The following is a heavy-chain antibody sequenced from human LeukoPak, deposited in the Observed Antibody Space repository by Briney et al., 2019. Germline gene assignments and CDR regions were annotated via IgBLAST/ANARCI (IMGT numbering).Heavy chain of an antibody. CDR3: ARLSYGSGFDY. V-gene: IGHV4-34*01. J-gene: IGHJ4*02. D-gene: IGHD3-10*01. Sequence: SETLSLTCAVYGGSFSGYYWSWIRQPPGKGLEWIGEINHSGSTNYNPSLKSRVTISVDTSKNQFSLKLSSVTAADTAVYYCARLSYGSGFDYWGQGTLVTVSS. CDR2: INHSGST. CDR1: GGSFSGYY.